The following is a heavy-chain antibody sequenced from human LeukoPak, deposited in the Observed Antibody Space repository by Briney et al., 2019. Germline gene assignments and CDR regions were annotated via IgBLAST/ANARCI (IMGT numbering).Heavy chain of an antibody. V-gene: IGHV3-23*01. CDR2: ISGSGGST. Sequence: PGGPLRLSCAASGFTFSSYAMSWVRQAPGKGLEWVSAISGSGGSTYYADSVKGRFTISRDNSKNTLYLQMNSLKTEDTAVYYCTTEWSSVLADYFDYWGQGTLVTVSS. CDR1: GFTFSSYA. D-gene: IGHD2-8*02. CDR3: TTEWSSVLADYFDY. J-gene: IGHJ4*02.